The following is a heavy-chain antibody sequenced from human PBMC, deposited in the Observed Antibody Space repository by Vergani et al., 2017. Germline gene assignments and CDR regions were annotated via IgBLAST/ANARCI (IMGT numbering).Heavy chain of an antibody. CDR1: GFTFSSYW. D-gene: IGHD3-10*01. J-gene: IGHJ3*02. CDR3: ARGFRGYGSSDAFDI. Sequence: VQLVESGGGVVQPGGSLRLSCAASGFTFSSYWMSWVRQAPGKGLEWVANIKQDGSEKYYVDSVKGRFTISRDNAKNSLYLQMNSLRAEDTAVYYCARGFRGYGSSDAFDIWGQGTMVTVSS. V-gene: IGHV3-7*01. CDR2: IKQDGSEK.